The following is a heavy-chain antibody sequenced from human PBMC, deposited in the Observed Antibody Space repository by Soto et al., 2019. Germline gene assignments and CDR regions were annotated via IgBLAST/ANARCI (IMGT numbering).Heavy chain of an antibody. V-gene: IGHV4-59*01. Sequence: SETLSLTCTVSGGSISNYYWRWIRQPPRKGLDWIGYHYYSGSTHDNPSLKSRVTISVDTSKSQFARKLSSVTAADTAVYYCARTNWNYGGAWFDPWGQGTLVTVS. CDR1: GGSISNYY. CDR3: ARTNWNYGGAWFDP. CDR2: HYYSGST. J-gene: IGHJ5*02. D-gene: IGHD1-7*01.